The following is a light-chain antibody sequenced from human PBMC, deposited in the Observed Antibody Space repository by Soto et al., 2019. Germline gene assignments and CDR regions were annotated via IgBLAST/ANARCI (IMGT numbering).Light chain of an antibody. J-gene: IGKJ1*01. CDR1: QTFSNF. V-gene: IGKV1-39*01. CDR3: QQSFSNSWT. Sequence: DIQLTQSPSSLSPSVGDKITITCRASQTFSNFLNWYQQKPGKAPKLLIYAASSLQSGVPSRFSGSGSGTDFTLTISDLQPEDSATYYCQQSFSNSWTFGQGTKVAIK. CDR2: AAS.